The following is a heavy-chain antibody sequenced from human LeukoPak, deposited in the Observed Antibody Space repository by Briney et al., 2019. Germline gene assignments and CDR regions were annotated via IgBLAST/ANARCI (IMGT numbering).Heavy chain of an antibody. CDR2: IIPIFGTA. D-gene: IGHD3-3*01. V-gene: IGHV1-69*01. Sequence: SVKVSCKSSGCTFSSYAISWVRQAPGQGLEWMGGIIPIFGTANYAQKFQGRVTITADESTSTAYMELSSLRSEDTAVYYCARDYYDFWSGSGRNGNDYYYYYYMDVWGKGTTVTVSS. J-gene: IGHJ6*03. CDR1: GCTFSSYA. CDR3: ARDYYDFWSGSGRNGNDYYYYYYMDV.